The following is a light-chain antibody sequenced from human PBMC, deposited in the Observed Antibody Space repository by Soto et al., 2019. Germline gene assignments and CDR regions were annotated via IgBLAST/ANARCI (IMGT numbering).Light chain of an antibody. Sequence: IQLTQSPSSLSASVGDRVTITCRASQGISSYLAWYQQKPGKSPTLLIYKASNLQTGVPSRFSGSGSGTDFTLTISSLQPEDFATYYCQQTSSFPLTFGGGTKVAIK. J-gene: IGKJ4*01. V-gene: IGKV1-12*01. CDR2: KAS. CDR1: QGISSY. CDR3: QQTSSFPLT.